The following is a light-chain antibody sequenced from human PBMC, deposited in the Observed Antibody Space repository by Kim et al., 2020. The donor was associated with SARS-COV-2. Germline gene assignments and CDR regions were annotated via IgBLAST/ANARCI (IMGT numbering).Light chain of an antibody. Sequence: GQSVTISCTGTSSDVGAYKYVSWYQQHPGKAPKLMIFEVNKRPSGVPDRFSGSKSGNTASLTVSGLQAEDEADYYCSSYAGTSGYVFGTGTKVTVL. J-gene: IGLJ1*01. CDR3: SSYAGTSGYV. V-gene: IGLV2-8*01. CDR1: SSDVGAYKY. CDR2: EVN.